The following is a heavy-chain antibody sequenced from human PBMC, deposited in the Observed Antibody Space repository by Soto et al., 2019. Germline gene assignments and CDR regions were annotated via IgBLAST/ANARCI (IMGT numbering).Heavy chain of an antibody. J-gene: IGHJ4*02. CDR3: ARDGEYSGYDRQTVDY. CDR2: IKQDGSEK. CDR1: GFTFSSYW. D-gene: IGHD5-12*01. V-gene: IGHV3-7*01. Sequence: GGSLRLSCAASGFTFSSYWMSWVRQAPGKGLELVANIKQDGSEKYYVDSVKGRFTISRDNAKNSLYLQMNSLRAEDTAVYYCARDGEYSGYDRQTVDYWGQGTLVTVSS.